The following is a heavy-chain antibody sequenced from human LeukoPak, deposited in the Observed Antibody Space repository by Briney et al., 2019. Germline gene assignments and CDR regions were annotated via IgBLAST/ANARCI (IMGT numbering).Heavy chain of an antibody. D-gene: IGHD4-17*01. CDR3: ARLTVTPYYFDY. CDR2: INVGNGNT. V-gene: IGHV1-3*01. J-gene: IGHJ4*02. Sequence: GASVKVSCKASGDTFTSYAIHWVRQAPGQSPEWMGWINVGNGNTKYSQKFQGRVTITRDTSASTAYMELSSLRSEDTAVYYCARLTVTPYYFDYWGQGTLVTVSS. CDR1: GDTFTSYA.